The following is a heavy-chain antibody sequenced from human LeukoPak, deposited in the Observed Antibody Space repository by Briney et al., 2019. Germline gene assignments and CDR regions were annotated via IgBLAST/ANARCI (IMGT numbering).Heavy chain of an antibody. CDR2: INSDGSST. CDR1: GFTFSNYW. J-gene: IGHJ6*02. D-gene: IGHD3-10*01. CDR3: ARDYGRSRDYGMDV. V-gene: IGHV3-74*01. Sequence: PGGSLRLSCTASGFTFSNYWMHWVRQAPGKGLVWVSRINSDGSSTTYADSVKGRFTISSDNAKNTLYLQMNSLRAEDTAVYYCARDYGRSRDYGMDVWGQGTTVTVSS.